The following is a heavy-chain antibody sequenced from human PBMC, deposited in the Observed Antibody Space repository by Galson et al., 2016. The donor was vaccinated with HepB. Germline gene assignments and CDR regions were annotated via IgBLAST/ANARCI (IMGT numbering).Heavy chain of an antibody. CDR3: AKGSTRLGDN. CDR1: GFAFSVYG. J-gene: IGHJ4*02. D-gene: IGHD2/OR15-2a*01. CDR2: ISTSGGNT. V-gene: IGHV3-23*01. Sequence: SLRLSCAASGFAFSVYGMTWVRQAPRKGLEWVAAISTSGGNTDNADSVKGRFTISRDNYKNMLYLQMNSLRVGDTALYYCAKGSTRLGDNWGQGILVTVSS.